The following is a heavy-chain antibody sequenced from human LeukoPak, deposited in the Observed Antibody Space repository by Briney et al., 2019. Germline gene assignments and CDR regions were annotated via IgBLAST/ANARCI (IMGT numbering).Heavy chain of an antibody. CDR2: ISSSSSYI. J-gene: IGHJ6*03. V-gene: IGHV3-21*01. CDR3: ARVARAGYYYYYYMDV. Sequence: GGSLRLSCAASGFTFSRHSMNWVRQAPGKGLEWVSSISSSSSYIYYADSVKGRFTISRDNAKNSLYLQMNSLRAEDTAVYYCARVARAGYYYYYYMDVWGKGTTVTVSS. CDR1: GFTFSRHS.